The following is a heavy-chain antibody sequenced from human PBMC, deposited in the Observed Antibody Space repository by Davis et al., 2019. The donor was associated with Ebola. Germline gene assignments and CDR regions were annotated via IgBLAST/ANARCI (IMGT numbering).Heavy chain of an antibody. J-gene: IGHJ6*02. CDR1: GGSISSSNW. CDR2: IYHSGST. Sequence: MPSETLSLTCAVSGGSISSSNWWSWVRQPPGKGLEWIGEIYHSGSTNYNPSLKSRVTISVDTSKNQFSLKLSSVTAADTAVYYCASGSARSYYYYGMDVWGQGTTVTVSS. V-gene: IGHV4-4*02. D-gene: IGHD5-12*01. CDR3: ASGSARSYYYYGMDV.